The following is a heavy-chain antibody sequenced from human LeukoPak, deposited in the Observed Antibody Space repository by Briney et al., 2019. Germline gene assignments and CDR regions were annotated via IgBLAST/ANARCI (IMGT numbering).Heavy chain of an antibody. J-gene: IGHJ6*02. CDR1: GFTVSSNY. V-gene: IGHV3-53*01. CDR2: IYSGGST. Sequence: PGGSLRLSCAASGFTVSSNYMSWVRQAPGKGLEWVSVIYSGGSTYYAGSVKGRFTISRDNSKNTLYLQMNSLRAEDTAVYYCARDPNFWYGMDVWGQGTTVTVSS. CDR3: ARDPNFWYGMDV. D-gene: IGHD3-3*01.